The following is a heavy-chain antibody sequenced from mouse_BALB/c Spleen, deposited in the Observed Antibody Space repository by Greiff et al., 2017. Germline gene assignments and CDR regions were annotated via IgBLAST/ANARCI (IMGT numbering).Heavy chain of an antibody. D-gene: IGHD3-1*01. Sequence: QLQESGPELVKPGASVKMSCKASGYTFTSYVMHWVKQKPGQGLEWIGYINPYNDGTKYNEKFKGKATLTSDKSSSTAYMELSSLTSEDSAVYYCARRGYGGVYYAMDYWGQGTSVTVSS. CDR1: GYTFTSYV. J-gene: IGHJ4*01. CDR2: INPYNDGT. CDR3: ARRGYGGVYYAMDY. V-gene: IGHV1-14*01.